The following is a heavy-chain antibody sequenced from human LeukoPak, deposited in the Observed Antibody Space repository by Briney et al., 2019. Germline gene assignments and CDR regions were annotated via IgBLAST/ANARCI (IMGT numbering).Heavy chain of an antibody. V-gene: IGHV1-2*02. CDR3: ARGSAVGAAESLGFDY. D-gene: IGHD1-26*01. CDR2: INANSADT. J-gene: IGHJ4*02. Sequence: ASVKVSCKASGYTFTDYYMHWVRPAPGQGLEWMGWINANSADTHHAQKFQGRVTMTRDTSISTAYMDLSRLRSDDTAVYYCARGSAVGAAESLGFDYWGQGTPVTVSS. CDR1: GYTFTDYY.